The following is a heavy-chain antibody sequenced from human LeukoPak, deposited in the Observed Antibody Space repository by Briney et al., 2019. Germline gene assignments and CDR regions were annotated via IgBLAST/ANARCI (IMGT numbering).Heavy chain of an antibody. CDR1: GGSISNYY. J-gene: IGHJ4*02. CDR2: IYYSGST. CDR3: ARGWGYLDY. D-gene: IGHD7-27*01. Sequence: SETLSLICTVSGGSISNYYWSWIRQPPGKGLEWIGYIYYSGSTNCNPSLKSRVTISVDTPKNQFSLKLSSVTAADTAVYYCARGWGYLDYWGQGTLVTVSS. V-gene: IGHV4-59*01.